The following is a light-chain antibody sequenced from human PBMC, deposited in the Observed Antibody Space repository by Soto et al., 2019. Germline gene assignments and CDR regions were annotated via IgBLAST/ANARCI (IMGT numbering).Light chain of an antibody. Sequence: AIQMTQSPSSLSASVGDRVTITCRASQGIRNDLGWYQQKPGKAPKLLVYGASSLPSGVPSRFSGSGSGTDFTLTISSLQPEDFATYYCLQDYNYPWTFGQGTKVEVK. CDR2: GAS. V-gene: IGKV1-6*01. CDR3: LQDYNYPWT. CDR1: QGIRND. J-gene: IGKJ1*01.